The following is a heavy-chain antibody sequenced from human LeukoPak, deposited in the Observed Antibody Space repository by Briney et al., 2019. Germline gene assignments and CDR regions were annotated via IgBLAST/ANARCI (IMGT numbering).Heavy chain of an antibody. D-gene: IGHD5-18*01. CDR3: ARADTAMVNPAFDY. CDR1: GYTFTDYF. J-gene: IGHJ4*02. Sequence: ASVKVSCKASGYTFTDYFLHWVRQAPGQGLEWMGWINAGNGNTKYSQEFQGRVTITRDTSASTAYMELSSLRSEDMAVYYCARADTAMVNPAFDYWGQGTLVTVSS. CDR2: INAGNGNT. V-gene: IGHV1/OR15-3*02.